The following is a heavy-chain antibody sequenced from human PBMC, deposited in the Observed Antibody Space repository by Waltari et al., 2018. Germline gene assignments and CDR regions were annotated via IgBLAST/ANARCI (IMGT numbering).Heavy chain of an antibody. D-gene: IGHD4-17*01. J-gene: IGHJ2*01. CDR3: AWTTVTTAWYFDL. Sequence: EVQLVESGGGLVQPGRSLRLSCAASGFTFDDYAMHWVRQAPGKGLEWVSSISSSSSSIYYADAVKGRFTISRDNAKNSLYLQMNSLRAEDTAVYYCAWTTVTTAWYFDLWGRSTLVTVSS. CDR1: GFTFDDYA. CDR2: ISSSSSSI. V-gene: IGHV3-21*01.